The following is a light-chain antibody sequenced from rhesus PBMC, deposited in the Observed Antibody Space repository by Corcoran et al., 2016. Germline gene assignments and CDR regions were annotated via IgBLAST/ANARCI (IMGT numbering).Light chain of an antibody. Sequence: EIVLTQSPATLSLSPGERATLSCRASQSVSINLAYYQQRPGQVPSLLIYGASSRATGIPARFSGSGFWTDFTFTVNSLKPEDVAVYYCQQYSTWPYSFSQGTKVEIK. J-gene: IGKJ2*01. CDR2: GAS. CDR1: QSVSIN. V-gene: IGKV3-42*01. CDR3: QQYSTWPYS.